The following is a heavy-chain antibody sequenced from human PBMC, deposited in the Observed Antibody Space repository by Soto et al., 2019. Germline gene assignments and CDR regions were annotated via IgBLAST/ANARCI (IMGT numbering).Heavy chain of an antibody. CDR3: TSTSPDILTGWGYGMDV. J-gene: IGHJ6*02. V-gene: IGHV3-73*01. CDR1: GFTFSGSA. D-gene: IGHD3-9*01. CDR2: IRSKANSYAT. Sequence: GGSLRLSCAASGFTFSGSAMHWVRQASGKGLEWVGRIRSKANSYATAYAASVKGRFTISRDDSKNTAYLQMNSLKTEDTAVYYCTSTSPDILTGWGYGMDVWGQGTTVTVSS.